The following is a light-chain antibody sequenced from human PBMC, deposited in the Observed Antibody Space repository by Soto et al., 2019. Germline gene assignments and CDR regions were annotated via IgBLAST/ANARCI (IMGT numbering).Light chain of an antibody. CDR1: QSVSSN. V-gene: IGKV3-20*01. J-gene: IGKJ1*01. CDR2: GAS. Sequence: EIVLTHSPGTLSLSPWEIATLSCRASQSVSSNLAWYQQKPGQAPRLLIYGASSRATGIPDRFTGSGSGTDFTLTISRLEPEDFAVYYCQQYDGSPRTFGHGTKVDIK. CDR3: QQYDGSPRT.